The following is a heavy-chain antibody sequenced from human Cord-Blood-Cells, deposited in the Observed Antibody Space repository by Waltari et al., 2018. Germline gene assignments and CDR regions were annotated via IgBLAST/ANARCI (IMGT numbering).Heavy chain of an antibody. CDR1: GFTFRSYA. CDR2: ISYDGSNK. Sequence: QVQLVEPGGGVVQPGRSLRLSCAATGFTFRSYAMHWVRQAPGQWLEWVVVISYDGSNKYYADSVKDRFTTSRDNSKNPLYLQMISLRAEDTAVYYCARDLTTVVTPYWGQGTLVTVSS. D-gene: IGHD4-17*01. J-gene: IGHJ4*02. CDR3: ARDLTTVVTPY. V-gene: IGHV3-30*04.